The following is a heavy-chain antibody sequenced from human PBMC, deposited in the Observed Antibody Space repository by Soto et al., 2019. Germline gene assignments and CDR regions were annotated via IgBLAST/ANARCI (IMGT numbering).Heavy chain of an antibody. J-gene: IGHJ6*04. CDR2: ISWNSGSI. V-gene: IGHV3-9*01. CDR3: AKDTHMDV. Sequence: PGGSLRLSCAASGFTFDDYAMHWVRQAPEKGLEWVSGISWNSGSIGYADSVKGRFTISRDNAKNSLYLQMNSLRAEDTALYYCAKDTHMDVWGKGTTVTVSS. CDR1: GFTFDDYA.